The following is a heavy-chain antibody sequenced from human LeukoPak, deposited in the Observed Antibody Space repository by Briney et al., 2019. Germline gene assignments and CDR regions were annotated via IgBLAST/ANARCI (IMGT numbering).Heavy chain of an antibody. Sequence: VSCKASGYTFTSYGISWVRQAPGQGLEWMGWISAYNGNTNYAQKLQGRVTMTTDTSTSTAYMELRSLRSDDTAVYYCARVKSAVTTNYYYYYMDVWGKGTTVTVSS. J-gene: IGHJ6*03. D-gene: IGHD4-17*01. CDR1: GYTFTSYG. V-gene: IGHV1-18*01. CDR2: ISAYNGNT. CDR3: ARVKSAVTTNYYYYYMDV.